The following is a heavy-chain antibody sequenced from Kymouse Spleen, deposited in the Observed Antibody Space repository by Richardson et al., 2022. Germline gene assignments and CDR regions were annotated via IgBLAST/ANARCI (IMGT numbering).Heavy chain of an antibody. J-gene: IGHJ4*02. V-gene: IGHV3-33*01. CDR2: IWYDGSNK. Sequence: QVQLVESGGGVVQPGRSLRLSCAASGFTFSSYGMHWVRQAPGKGLEWVAVIWYDGSNKYYADSVKGRFTISRDNSKNTLYLQMNSLRAEDTAVYYCARAIQWLPLDYWGQGTLVTVSS. D-gene: IGHD6-19*01. CDR3: ARAIQWLPLDY. CDR1: GFTFSSYG.